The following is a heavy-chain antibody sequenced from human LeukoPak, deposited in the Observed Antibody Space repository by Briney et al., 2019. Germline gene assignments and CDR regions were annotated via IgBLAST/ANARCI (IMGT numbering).Heavy chain of an antibody. J-gene: IGHJ6*03. V-gene: IGHV1-69*05. CDR2: IIPIFGTA. Sequence: ASVKVSCKASGYTFTSYDINWVRQATGQGLEWMGGIIPIFGTANYAQKFQGRVTITTDESTSTAYMELSSLRSEDTAVYYCARGFVSPAAISYYYYYMDVWGKGTTVTVSS. CDR3: ARGFVSPAAISYYYYYMDV. D-gene: IGHD2-2*01. CDR1: GYTFTSYD.